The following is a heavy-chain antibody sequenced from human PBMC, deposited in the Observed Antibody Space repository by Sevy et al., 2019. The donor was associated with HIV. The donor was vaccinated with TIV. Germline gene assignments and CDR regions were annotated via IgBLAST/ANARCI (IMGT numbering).Heavy chain of an antibody. CDR2: ISHDEIVR. CDR3: ARDLPHLLPWELSRGSDS. D-gene: IGHD3-16*01. CDR1: GFTLSNYA. Sequence: GGSLRLSCAASGFTLSNYAVHWVRQAPGKGLEWVALISHDEIVREYADSVKGRFTNSRDNSKNTVYLQMNSLRADETSLYYCARDLPHLLPWELSRGSDSRGPGPLVTVSS. V-gene: IGHV3-30*04. J-gene: IGHJ4*02.